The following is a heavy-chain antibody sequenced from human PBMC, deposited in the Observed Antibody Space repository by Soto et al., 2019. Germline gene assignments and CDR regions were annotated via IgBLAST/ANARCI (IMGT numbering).Heavy chain of an antibody. Sequence: PGGSLRLSCAASGFTFSSFPLSWVRQAPGKGLEWVSAISGSGDGTDYADSVKGRFTISRDNSKNTLYLQMNSLRADDTAIYYCAGPGYLSQDYWGQGAQVPVSP. J-gene: IGHJ4*02. CDR2: ISGSGDGT. D-gene: IGHD5-18*01. CDR3: AGPGYLSQDY. V-gene: IGHV3-23*01. CDR1: GFTFSSFP.